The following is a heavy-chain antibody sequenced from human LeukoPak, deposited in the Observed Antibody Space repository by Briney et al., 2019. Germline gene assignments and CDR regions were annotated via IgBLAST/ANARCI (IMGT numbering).Heavy chain of an antibody. J-gene: IGHJ4*02. CDR3: ARERMVRGVTYYFDY. Sequence: PGGSLRLSCAASGFTFSDYYMSWIRQAPGKGLEWVSYISSSSSYTNYADSVKGRFTISRDNAKNSLYLQMNSLRAEDTAVCYCARERMVRGVTYYFDYWGQGTLVTVSS. D-gene: IGHD3-10*01. CDR1: GFTFSDYY. CDR2: ISSSSSYT. V-gene: IGHV3-11*05.